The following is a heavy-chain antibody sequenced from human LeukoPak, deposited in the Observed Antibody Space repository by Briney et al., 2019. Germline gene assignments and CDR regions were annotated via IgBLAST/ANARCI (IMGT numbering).Heavy chain of an antibody. CDR3: ASDLDSSSWYGHDY. CDR2: ISSSGSTI. Sequence: GGSLRLSCVLSGLTFSDAWMSWVRQAPGKGLEWVSYISSSGSTIYYADSVKGRFTISRDNANNSLYLQMNSLRAEDTAVYYCASDLDSSSWYGHDYWGQGTLVTVSS. D-gene: IGHD6-13*01. V-gene: IGHV3-11*01. CDR1: GLTFSDAW. J-gene: IGHJ4*02.